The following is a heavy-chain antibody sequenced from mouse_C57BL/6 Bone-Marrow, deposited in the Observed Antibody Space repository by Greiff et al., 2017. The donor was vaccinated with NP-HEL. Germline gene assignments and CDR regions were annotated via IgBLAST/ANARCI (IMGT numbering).Heavy chain of an antibody. Sequence: EVKLMESGGGLVKPGGSLKLSCAASGFTFSDYGMHWVRQAPEKGLEWVAYISSGSSTIYYADTVKGRFTISRDNAKNTLFLQMTSLRSEDTAMYYCASSDSITTVVAPDYWGQGTTLTVSS. CDR3: ASSDSITTVVAPDY. D-gene: IGHD1-1*01. CDR1: GFTFSDYG. V-gene: IGHV5-17*01. J-gene: IGHJ2*01. CDR2: ISSGSSTI.